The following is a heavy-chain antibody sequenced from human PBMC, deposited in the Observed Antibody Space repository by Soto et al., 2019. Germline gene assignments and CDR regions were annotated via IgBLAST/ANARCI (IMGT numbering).Heavy chain of an antibody. J-gene: IGHJ5*02. CDR3: AKDRPPSDRGSYLSDP. D-gene: IGHD1-26*01. CDR2: ISYDGSNK. CDR1: GFTFSSYG. Sequence: QVQLVESGGGVVQPGRSLRLSCAASGFTFSSYGMHWVRQAPGKGLEWVAVISYDGSNKYYADSVKGLFTISRDNSKNTLYLQMNSLRAEDTAVYYCAKDRPPSDRGSYLSDPWGQGTLVTVSS. V-gene: IGHV3-30*18.